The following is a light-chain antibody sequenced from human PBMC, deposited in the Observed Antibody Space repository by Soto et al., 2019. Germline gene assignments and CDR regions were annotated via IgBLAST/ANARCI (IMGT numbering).Light chain of an antibody. Sequence: DIQMTQSPSSLSASVGDRVTITCRATQTVSTYLNWFQQKPGKAPKLLIYAASSLQSGVPSRFSGIGSGTDFTLTISSLQPEYFATYYCQHSYSTPYTFGQGTKLEIK. CDR3: QHSYSTPYT. J-gene: IGKJ2*01. CDR1: QTVSTY. V-gene: IGKV1-39*01. CDR2: AAS.